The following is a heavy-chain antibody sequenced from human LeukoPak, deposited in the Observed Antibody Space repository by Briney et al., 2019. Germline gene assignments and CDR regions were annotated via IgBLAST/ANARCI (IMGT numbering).Heavy chain of an antibody. CDR1: GFTFSSYG. D-gene: IGHD5-18*01. Sequence: GGSLRLSCAASGFTFSSYGMHWVRQAPGKGLEWVAFIRYDGSNKYYADSVKGRFTISRDNSKNTLYLQMNSLRAEDMAVYYCAKDPRGYSYGLFDYWGQGTLVTVSS. CDR3: AKDPRGYSYGLFDY. V-gene: IGHV3-30*02. J-gene: IGHJ4*02. CDR2: IRYDGSNK.